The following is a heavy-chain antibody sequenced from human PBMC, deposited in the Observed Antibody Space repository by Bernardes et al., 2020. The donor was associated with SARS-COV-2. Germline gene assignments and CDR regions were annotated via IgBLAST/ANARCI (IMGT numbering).Heavy chain of an antibody. CDR1: GFTFSSYT. V-gene: IGHV3-21*06. CDR3: ARVDFSNLYYFDY. D-gene: IGHD4-4*01. J-gene: IGHJ4*02. Sequence: GGSLRLSCAASGFTFSSYTKNWVRKAPGKGLEWISSISTSSSYISYSDSVRGRFTISRDNAKNSVSLQMNSLRAEDTAVYYCARVDFSNLYYFDYWGQGTPVTVSS. CDR2: ISTSSSYI.